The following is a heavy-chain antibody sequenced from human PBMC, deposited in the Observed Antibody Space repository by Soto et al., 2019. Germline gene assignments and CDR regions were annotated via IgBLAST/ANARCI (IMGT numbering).Heavy chain of an antibody. Sequence: QVQLQESGPGLVKPSETLSLTCTVSGGSISSYYWNWIRQPLGKGLEWIGYVYYTGSTNYNPSLKSRVTISVDTSKNQFSLKLSSVTAADTAVHYCARAGYNIDYWGQGTLVTVSS. J-gene: IGHJ4*02. CDR1: GGSISSYY. V-gene: IGHV4-59*01. CDR3: ARAGYNIDY. CDR2: VYYTGST. D-gene: IGHD5-12*01.